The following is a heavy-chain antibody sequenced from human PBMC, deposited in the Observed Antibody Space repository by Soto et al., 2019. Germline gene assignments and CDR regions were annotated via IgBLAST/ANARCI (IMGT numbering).Heavy chain of an antibody. CDR2: VNGGGRFT. V-gene: IGHV3-23*01. J-gene: IGHJ4*02. Sequence: PGGSLRLSCAASGVTFSTYAMNWVRQAPGKGLDWVSTVNGGGRFTYYADSVKGRFTISRDDSKKMVFLQMNSLRAEDTAVYYCAKSGPTNSFDYWGQGSLVTVSS. CDR1: GVTFSTYA. D-gene: IGHD1-26*01. CDR3: AKSGPTNSFDY.